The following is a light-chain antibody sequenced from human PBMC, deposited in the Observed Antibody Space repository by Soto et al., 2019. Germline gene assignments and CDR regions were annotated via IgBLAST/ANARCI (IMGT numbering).Light chain of an antibody. CDR1: QGISSY. CDR3: QQLNSYVFS. J-gene: IGKJ3*01. Sequence: DIQLTQSPSFLSASVGDRVTITCRASQGISSYLAWYQQKPWKAPKLLIYAASILQSGDPSRFSGSGSGTEFTLTISSLQPEDFATYFCQQLNSYVFSFGPGTKVDI. CDR2: AAS. V-gene: IGKV1-9*01.